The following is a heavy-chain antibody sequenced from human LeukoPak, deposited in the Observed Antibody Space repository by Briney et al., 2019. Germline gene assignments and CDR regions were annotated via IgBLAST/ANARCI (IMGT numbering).Heavy chain of an antibody. V-gene: IGHV4-59*08. CDR2: IYDSGST. J-gene: IGHJ4*02. CDR3: ARHPSNEYGALNLDY. Sequence: SETLSLTCTVSGGSIIGYYWSWVRQPPGKRLEWIGYIYDSGSTNYNPSLKGRATISLHTSKNQFSLQLSSVTAADAAVYYCARHPSNEYGALNLDYWGQGTLVTVSS. CDR1: GGSIIGYY. D-gene: IGHD4/OR15-4a*01.